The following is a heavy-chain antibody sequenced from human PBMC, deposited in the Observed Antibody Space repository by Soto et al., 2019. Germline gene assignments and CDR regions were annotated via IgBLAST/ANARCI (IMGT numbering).Heavy chain of an antibody. CDR1: GFTFSSYS. D-gene: IGHD1-7*01. Sequence: GALRLSCAASGFTFSSYSMSWVRQAPGKGLEWVSYISSSSGAMYYADSVKGRFTTSRDNAKNSLYLQMNSLRDEDTAVYYCARDLVGTTYEGYWGQGTLVTVSS. V-gene: IGHV3-48*02. J-gene: IGHJ4*02. CDR3: ARDLVGTTYEGY. CDR2: ISSSSGAM.